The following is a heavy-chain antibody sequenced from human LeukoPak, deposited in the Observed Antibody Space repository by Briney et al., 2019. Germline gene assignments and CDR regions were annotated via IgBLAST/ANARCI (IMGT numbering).Heavy chain of an antibody. Sequence: PSETLSLTCTVSGVSISSYYWSWIRQPAGKGLEWIGRIYTSGSTNYNPSLKSRVTISVDKSKNQFSLKLSSVTAADTAVYYCARDGGYSSSWYYRQGAFDIWGQGTMVTVSS. J-gene: IGHJ3*02. V-gene: IGHV4-4*07. CDR2: IYTSGST. CDR3: ARDGGYSSSWYYRQGAFDI. D-gene: IGHD6-13*01. CDR1: GVSISSYY.